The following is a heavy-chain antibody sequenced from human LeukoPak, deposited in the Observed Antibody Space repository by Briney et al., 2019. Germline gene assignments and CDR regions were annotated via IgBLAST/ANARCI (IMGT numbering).Heavy chain of an antibody. Sequence: SETLSLTCAVYGGSFSDYYCGWIRQPPGKGLEWIGEINHSGSTNYNPSLKSRVTISVDTSKNQFSLKLSSVTAADTAVYYCARGGYIYGNLYWGQGNPVTVSS. J-gene: IGHJ4*02. CDR3: ARGGYIYGNLY. CDR2: INHSGST. V-gene: IGHV4-34*01. CDR1: GGSFSDYY. D-gene: IGHD5-18*01.